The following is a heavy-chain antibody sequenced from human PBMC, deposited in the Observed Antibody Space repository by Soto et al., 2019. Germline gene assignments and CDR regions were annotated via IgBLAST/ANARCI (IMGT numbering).Heavy chain of an antibody. CDR1: GYTFSSYA. CDR3: ARGGHTYACDY. D-gene: IGHD5-18*01. V-gene: IGHV1-3*01. CDR2: INGGNGDT. J-gene: IGHJ4*02. Sequence: QVQLVQSGADVKKPGASVKVSCKASGYTFSSYAMHWVRQAPGQRLEWMGWINGGNGDTKYSQNLQDRVTITRDTSATTAYMELSSLRSEDTAVYYCARGGHTYACDYGGQGTLVTVSS.